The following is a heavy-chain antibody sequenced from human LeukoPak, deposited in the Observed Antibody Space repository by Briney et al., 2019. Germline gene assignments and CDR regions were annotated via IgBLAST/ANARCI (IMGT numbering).Heavy chain of an antibody. CDR1: GFTFSEQA. CDR2: ISGGGDST. CDR3: AKMGCTGTICYANY. Sequence: GGSLRLSCAASGFTFSEQAMPWVRQPPGKGLEGVSDISGGGDSTDYADSMKGRSTIYRDNSKHTLYLQMNSLRAEDTALYYCAKMGCTGTICYANYWGQGTLVTVSS. V-gene: IGHV3-23*01. J-gene: IGHJ4*02. D-gene: IGHD2-2*01.